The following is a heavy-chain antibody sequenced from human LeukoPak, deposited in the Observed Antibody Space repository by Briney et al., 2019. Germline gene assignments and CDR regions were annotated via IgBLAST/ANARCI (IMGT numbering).Heavy chain of an antibody. J-gene: IGHJ4*02. D-gene: IGHD1-26*01. CDR3: ARQSAGSYDY. CDR2: IYYSGST. Sequence: SETLSLTCTVSGGSISSSSYYWGWIRQPPGKGLEWTVSIYYSGSTYYNPSLKSRVTIYVDTSKNQFSLKLRSVTAADTAVYYCARQSAGSYDYWGQGTLVTVSS. V-gene: IGHV4-39*01. CDR1: GGSISSSSYY.